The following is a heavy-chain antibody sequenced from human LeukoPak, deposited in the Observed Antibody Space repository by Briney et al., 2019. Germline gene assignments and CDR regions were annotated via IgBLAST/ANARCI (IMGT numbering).Heavy chain of an antibody. CDR1: GFTFNRYN. D-gene: IGHD3-9*01. V-gene: IGHV3-48*03. Sequence: GGSLRLSCAASGFTFNRYNMNWVRQAPGKGLEWVSYISSSGTTMYYADSVKGRFTISRDNAKNSLYLQMNSLRAEDTAIYYCEGYDILTGPEAFDIWGQGTVVTVSS. CDR2: ISSSGTTM. J-gene: IGHJ3*02. CDR3: EGYDILTGPEAFDI.